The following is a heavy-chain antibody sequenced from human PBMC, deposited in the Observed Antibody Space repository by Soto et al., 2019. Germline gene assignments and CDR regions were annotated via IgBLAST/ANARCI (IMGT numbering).Heavy chain of an antibody. CDR3: AREIVTAGGNNYFDP. V-gene: IGHV4-4*02. D-gene: IGHD2-21*02. CDR2: VYHTGDT. CDR1: GGTVASSHW. Sequence: QVQLQESGPRLVKPSGSLSLTCGVSGGTVASSHWWSWVRQSPSRGLEWIGNVYHTGDTNFNPSLQSRVTFSVDKSNNQFSLRLTSLTAADTAVYSCAREIVTAGGNNYFDPWGPGTLVTVSS. J-gene: IGHJ5*02.